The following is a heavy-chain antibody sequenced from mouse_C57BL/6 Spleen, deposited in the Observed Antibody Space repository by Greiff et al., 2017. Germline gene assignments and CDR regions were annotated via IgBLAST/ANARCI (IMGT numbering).Heavy chain of an antibody. CDR3: ARWITTVVATHYYAMDY. J-gene: IGHJ4*01. CDR1: GYTFTSYW. V-gene: IGHV1-72*01. Sequence: QVQLQPPGAELVKPGASVKLSCKASGYTFTSYWMHWVKQRPGRGLEWIGRIDPNSGGTKYNEKFKSKATLTVDKPSSTAYMQLSSLTSEDSAVYYCARWITTVVATHYYAMDYWGQGTSVTVSS. D-gene: IGHD1-1*01. CDR2: IDPNSGGT.